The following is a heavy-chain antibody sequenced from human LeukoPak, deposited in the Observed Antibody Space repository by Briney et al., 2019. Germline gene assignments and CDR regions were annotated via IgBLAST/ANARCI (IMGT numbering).Heavy chain of an antibody. J-gene: IGHJ4*02. CDR1: GFIVSGDF. D-gene: IGHD2-15*01. CDR3: ARGSVGTPPPFDF. CDR2: IYSDGST. V-gene: IGHV3-66*02. Sequence: GGSLRLSCAASGFIVSGDFMSWVRQAPGKGLEWVSVIYSDGSTYYADFVKGRFTISKDKSKNTLYLQMNSLKIEDTAVYYCARGSVGTPPPFDFWGQGTLVTVSS.